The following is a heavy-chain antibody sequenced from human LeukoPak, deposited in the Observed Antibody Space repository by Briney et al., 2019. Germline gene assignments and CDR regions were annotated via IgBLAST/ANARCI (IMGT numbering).Heavy chain of an antibody. J-gene: IGHJ5*02. CDR3: ARGYCSSTSCYGNWFDP. CDR1: GFTFGNYG. V-gene: IGHV3-30*03. Sequence: GGSLRLSCAVSGFTFGNYGMHWVRQAPGKGLEWVALISYDGSSEYYAGSVKGRFTISRDNSKITVYLQMNSLKAEDTAVYYCARGYCSSTSCYGNWFDPWGQGTLVTVSS. CDR2: ISYDGSSE. D-gene: IGHD2-2*01.